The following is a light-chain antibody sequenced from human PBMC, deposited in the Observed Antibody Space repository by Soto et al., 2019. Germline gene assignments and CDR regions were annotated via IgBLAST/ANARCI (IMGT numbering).Light chain of an antibody. J-gene: IGKJ1*01. Sequence: EIVLTQSPGTLSLSPGERATLSCRASQSVSSYYLAWYQQKPGQAPRLLIYAASNRAAGIPDRFSGSGSGTDFTLTISSLEPEDFAVYYCHQRKSWPRTFGQGTKVDIK. CDR3: HQRKSWPRT. CDR2: AAS. CDR1: QSVSSYY. V-gene: IGKV3D-20*02.